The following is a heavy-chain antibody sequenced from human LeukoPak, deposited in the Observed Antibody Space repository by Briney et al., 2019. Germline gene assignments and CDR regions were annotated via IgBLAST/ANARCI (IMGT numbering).Heavy chain of an antibody. CDR1: EYTFSTYN. J-gene: IGHJ4*02. CDR3: AFSSNGWYGFGY. CDR2: INPNNGGT. Sequence: ASVKVSCKASEYTFSTYNIHWVRQAPGQGLEWMDWINPNNGGTDFAQNFQGRVTMTRDMSITTAYMELSSLGSDDTAVYYCAFSSNGWYGFGYWGQGTLVTVSS. V-gene: IGHV1-2*02. D-gene: IGHD6-19*01.